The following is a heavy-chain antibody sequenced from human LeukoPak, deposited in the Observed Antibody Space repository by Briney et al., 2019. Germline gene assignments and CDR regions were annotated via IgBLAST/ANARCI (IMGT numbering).Heavy chain of an antibody. J-gene: IGHJ6*04. V-gene: IGHV4-34*01. Sequence: PSETLSLTCAVYGGSFSGYYWSWIRQPPGKGLEWIGEINHSGSTNYNPSLKSRVTISVDTSKNQFSLKLSSVTAADTAVYYCARGPYVVVAATRGYYGMDAWGKGTTVTVSS. CDR2: INHSGST. CDR3: ARGPYVVVAATRGYYGMDA. CDR1: GGSFSGYY. D-gene: IGHD2-15*01.